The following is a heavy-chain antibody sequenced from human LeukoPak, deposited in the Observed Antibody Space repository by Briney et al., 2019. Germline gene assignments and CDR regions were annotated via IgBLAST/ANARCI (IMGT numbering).Heavy chain of an antibody. CDR2: INHSGST. CDR3: ARGLLRPIEGRHFDY. CDR1: GGSFSGYY. Sequence: TETLSLTCAVYGGSFSGYYWSWIRQPPGKGLEWIGEINHSGSTNYNPSLKSRVTISVDTSKNQFSLKLSSVTAADTAVYYCARGLLRPIEGRHFDYWGQGTLVTVSS. D-gene: IGHD1-26*01. V-gene: IGHV4-34*01. J-gene: IGHJ4*02.